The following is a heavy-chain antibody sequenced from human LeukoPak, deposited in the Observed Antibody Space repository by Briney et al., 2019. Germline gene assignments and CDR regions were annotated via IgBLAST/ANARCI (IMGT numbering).Heavy chain of an antibody. CDR1: GXSLSAYY. V-gene: IGHV4-59*01. Sequence: PSETLSLTCTVSGXSLSAYYWSWIRQPPGKGLEWIGYIYYSGSTNYNLSLNSRLTISVDTSKNQFSLRLTSVTAADTAVYYCARRTPNWNSYYFDHWGQGILVTVSS. CDR3: ARRTPNWNSYYFDH. D-gene: IGHD1-7*01. CDR2: IYYSGST. J-gene: IGHJ4*02.